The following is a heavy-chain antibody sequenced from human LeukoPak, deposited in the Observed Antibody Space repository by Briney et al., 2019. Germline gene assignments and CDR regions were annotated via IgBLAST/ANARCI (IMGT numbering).Heavy chain of an antibody. J-gene: IGHJ6*02. D-gene: IGHD3-3*01. CDR3: AGYYSSIYGMDV. Sequence: SETLSLTCAVNGGSFSGYFWSWIRQPPGKGLEWIGEINHSGSTYYNASLKSRVTISVDTSKRQFSLRMNSVTAADTAVYFCAGYYSSIYGMDVWGQGTSVTVSS. CDR2: INHSGST. CDR1: GGSFSGYF. V-gene: IGHV4-34*01.